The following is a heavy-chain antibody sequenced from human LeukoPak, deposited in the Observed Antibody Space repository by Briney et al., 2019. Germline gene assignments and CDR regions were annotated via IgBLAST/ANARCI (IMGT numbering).Heavy chain of an antibody. V-gene: IGHV3-21*04. Sequence: GGSLRLSCAASGFTFSSYSMNWVRQAPGKGLEWVSSISSSSSYIYYADSVKGRFTISRDNAKNSLYLQMNSLRAEDTAVYYCTSTRWDSSILFDYWGQGTLVTVSS. CDR3: TSTRWDSSILFDY. D-gene: IGHD6-13*01. CDR2: ISSSSSYI. CDR1: GFTFSSYS. J-gene: IGHJ4*02.